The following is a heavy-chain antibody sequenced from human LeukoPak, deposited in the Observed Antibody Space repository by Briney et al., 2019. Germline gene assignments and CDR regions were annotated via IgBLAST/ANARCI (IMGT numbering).Heavy chain of an antibody. D-gene: IGHD2-2*01. V-gene: IGHV4-34*01. CDR1: GGSFSGYY. J-gene: IGHJ4*02. CDR2: INHSGST. CDR3: ARGGRYCSSTSCYAGRAFFDY. Sequence: SETLSLTCAVYGGSFSGYYWSWIRQPPGKGLEWIGEINHSGSTNYNPSLKSRVTISVDTSKNQFSLKLSSVTAADTAVYYCARGGRYCSSTSCYAGRAFFDYWGQGTLVTVSS.